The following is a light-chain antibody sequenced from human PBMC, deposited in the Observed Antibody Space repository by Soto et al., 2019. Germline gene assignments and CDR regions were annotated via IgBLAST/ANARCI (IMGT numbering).Light chain of an antibody. CDR3: QQYNSDSRT. J-gene: IGKJ1*01. Sequence: DMRMTQSPASLSASVGDTVTITCRASQTINNRLLNWYQQKPGEAPKLLIFDASNLESGVPSRFSGSGSGTEFTLTIDSLQPDDFATYYCQQYNSDSRTFGQGTELDIK. CDR2: DAS. CDR1: QTINNR. V-gene: IGKV1-5*01.